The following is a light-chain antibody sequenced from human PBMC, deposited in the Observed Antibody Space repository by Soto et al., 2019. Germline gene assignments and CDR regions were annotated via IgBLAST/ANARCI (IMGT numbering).Light chain of an antibody. V-gene: IGKV1-12*01. CDR2: AAS. CDR1: QDITTW. J-gene: IGKJ4*01. CDR3: QQTDNFPLT. Sequence: DIQMTQSPSTVSVSVGDRVTITCRASQDITTWLAWYQQKPGKAPRLLIYAASNLQSGIPSRFSGSGSGTDFTLTISSLQPEDFATYYCQQTDNFPLTFGGGTKVEIK.